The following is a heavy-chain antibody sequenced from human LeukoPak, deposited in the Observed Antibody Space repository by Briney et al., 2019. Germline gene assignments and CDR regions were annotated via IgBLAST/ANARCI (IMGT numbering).Heavy chain of an antibody. V-gene: IGHV3-21*01. J-gene: IGHJ4*02. CDR1: GFTFSNYG. CDR2: ISSGSSYI. D-gene: IGHD6-19*01. Sequence: GGSLRLSRAASGFTFSNYGMNWVRQAPGKGLEWVSSISSGSSYIYYADSVKGRFTISRDNAKNSLYLQMNSLRAEDTAVYYCARARTMYSSGWYQVVNFDYWGQGTLVTVSS. CDR3: ARARTMYSSGWYQVVNFDY.